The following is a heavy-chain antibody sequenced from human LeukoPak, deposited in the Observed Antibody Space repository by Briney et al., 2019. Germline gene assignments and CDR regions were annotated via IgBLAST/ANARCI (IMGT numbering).Heavy chain of an antibody. D-gene: IGHD2-21*02. V-gene: IGHV1-8*01. CDR1: GYTFTSYD. CDR3: ARGVTAEDLDYYYYYMDV. J-gene: IGHJ6*03. Sequence: ASVKVSCKASGYTFTSYDINWVRQATGQGLEWMGWMNPNSGNTGYAQKFQGRVTMTRNTSISTAYMELSSLRSEDTAVYYCARGVTAEDLDYYYYYMDVWGKGTTVTISS. CDR2: MNPNSGNT.